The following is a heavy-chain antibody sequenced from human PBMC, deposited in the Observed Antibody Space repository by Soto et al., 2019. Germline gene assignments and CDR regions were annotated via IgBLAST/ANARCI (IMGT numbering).Heavy chain of an antibody. CDR3: AREGSGYNF. D-gene: IGHD5-12*01. CDR1: GCSFSNFG. J-gene: IGHJ4*02. V-gene: IGHV1-69*13. CDR2: IVPVFGRP. Sequence: SLKFSFKSSGCSFSNFGISWVRQAPGQGLEWMGGIVPVFGRPNYAQRFRGRLTITADESTSTGYMELISLRSDDTAVYYCAREGSGYNFWGQGTKVTVSS.